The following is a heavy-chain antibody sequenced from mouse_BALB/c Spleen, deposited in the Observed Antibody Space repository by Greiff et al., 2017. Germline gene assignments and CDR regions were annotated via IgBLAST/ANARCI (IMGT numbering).Heavy chain of an antibody. CDR3: ARGNGGSFDY. D-gene: IGHD1-1*02. CDR1: GFTFSSFG. Sequence: EVQLVESGGGLVQPGGSRKLSCAASGFTFSSFGMHWVRQAPEKGLEWVAYISSGSSTIYYADTVKGRFTISRDNPKNTLFLQMTSLRSEDTAMYYCARGNGGSFDYWGQGTTLTVSS. CDR2: ISSGSSTI. J-gene: IGHJ2*01. V-gene: IGHV5-17*02.